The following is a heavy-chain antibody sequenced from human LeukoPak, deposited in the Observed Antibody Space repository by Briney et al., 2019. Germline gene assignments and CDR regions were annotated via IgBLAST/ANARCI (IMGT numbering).Heavy chain of an antibody. CDR1: GFTVSGNY. CDR2: ISGSGGTT. V-gene: IGHV3-23*01. J-gene: IGHJ6*02. Sequence: GGSLRLSCAASGFTVSGNYMSWIRQAPGKGLEWVSVISGSGGTTYYADSVKGRFSISRDSSKNTLYLQMNSLRAEDTAVYYCAKVSGGGLYYDGMDVWGQGTTVTVSS. D-gene: IGHD1-14*01. CDR3: AKVSGGGLYYDGMDV.